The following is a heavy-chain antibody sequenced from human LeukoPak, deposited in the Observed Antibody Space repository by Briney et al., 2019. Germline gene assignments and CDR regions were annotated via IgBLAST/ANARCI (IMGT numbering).Heavy chain of an antibody. CDR2: ISDSGGTT. CDR3: AKLTRGYCSSTACPNWFDP. D-gene: IGHD2-2*01. J-gene: IGHJ5*02. CDR1: GFTFSSYA. Sequence: GGSLRLSCAASGFTFSSYAMSWVRHAPGEGLEWVSAISDSGGTTHYADSVKGRFTISRDNSKNTLYLQMNSLRGEDTAVYYCAKLTRGYCSSTACPNWFDPWGQRTLVTVSS. V-gene: IGHV3-23*01.